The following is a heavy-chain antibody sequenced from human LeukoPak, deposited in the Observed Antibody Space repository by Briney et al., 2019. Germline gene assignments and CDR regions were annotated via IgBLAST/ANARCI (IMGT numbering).Heavy chain of an antibody. J-gene: IGHJ6*02. Sequence: QPGRSLRLSCAASGFTFYDYAMPWVRHAPGKGLEGVSGISWNRGSIGYADSVKGRFTISRDNAKNSLYLQMNSLRAEDTALYYCAKLSGMDVWGQGTTVTVSS. V-gene: IGHV3-9*01. D-gene: IGHD3-10*01. CDR1: GFTFYDYA. CDR2: ISWNRGSI. CDR3: AKLSGMDV.